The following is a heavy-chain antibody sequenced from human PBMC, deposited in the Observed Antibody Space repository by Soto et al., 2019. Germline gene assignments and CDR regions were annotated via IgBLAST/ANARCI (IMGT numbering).Heavy chain of an antibody. V-gene: IGHV1-2*02. CDR2: INPNSGGT. CDR3: ARGRWLDDYGMDV. D-gene: IGHD6-19*01. Sequence: SVKVSCKASGYTFTGYYMHWVRQAPGQGLEWMGWINPNSGGTNYAQKFQGRVTMTRDTSISTAYMELSRLRSDDTAVYYCARGRWLDDYGMDVWGQGTTVTVSS. CDR1: GYTFTGYY. J-gene: IGHJ6*02.